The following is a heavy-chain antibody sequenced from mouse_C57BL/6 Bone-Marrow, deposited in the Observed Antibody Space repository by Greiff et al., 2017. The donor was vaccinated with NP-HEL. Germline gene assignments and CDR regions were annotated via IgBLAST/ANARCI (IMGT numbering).Heavy chain of an antibody. CDR1: GFNIKDDY. V-gene: IGHV14-4*01. J-gene: IGHJ3*02. Sequence: EVQLQQSGAELVRPGASVKLSCTASGFNIKDDYMHWVKQRPEQGLEWIGWIVPENGDTEYASKFQGKATITTDTSSITAFLQLSNLTSEDTAVYYCTTGVRWGQGTLVTVSA. D-gene: IGHD2-14*01. CDR3: TTGVR. CDR2: IVPENGDT.